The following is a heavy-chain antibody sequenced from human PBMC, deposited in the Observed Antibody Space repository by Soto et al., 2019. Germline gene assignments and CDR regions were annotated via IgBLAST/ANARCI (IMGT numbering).Heavy chain of an antibody. Sequence: PGGSLRLSCAASCFPFINYVISWVRQDPGKGLEWVSGISAGGGNTYYADSVKGRFTISRDDSKNTAYLQMNSLKTEDTAVYYCTRRGFPKVVAIGNDVFDIWGQGKMVTVS. CDR1: CFPFINYV. CDR2: ISAGGGNT. CDR3: TRRGFPKVVAIGNDVFDI. V-gene: IGHV3-23*01. J-gene: IGHJ3*02. D-gene: IGHD3-22*01.